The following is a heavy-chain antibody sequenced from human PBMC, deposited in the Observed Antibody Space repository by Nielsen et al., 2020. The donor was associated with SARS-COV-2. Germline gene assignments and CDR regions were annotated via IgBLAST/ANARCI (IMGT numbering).Heavy chain of an antibody. CDR1: GGSISSSSYY. V-gene: IGHV4-39*01. CDR3: ARHYRHLRAFDI. CDR2: IYYSGST. J-gene: IGHJ3*02. Sequence: SETLSLTCTVSGGSISSSSYYWGWIRQPPGKGLEWIGSIYYSGSTYYNPSLKSRVTISVDTSKNQFSLKLSSVTAADTAVYYCARHYRHLRAFDIWGQGTMVTVSS.